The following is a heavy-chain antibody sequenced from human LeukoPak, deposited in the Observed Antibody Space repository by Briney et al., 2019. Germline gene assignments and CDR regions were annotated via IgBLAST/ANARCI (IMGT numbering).Heavy chain of an antibody. D-gene: IGHD3-10*01. CDR3: ARQYGSGSYLGTWFDP. J-gene: IGHJ5*02. CDR2: VYYSGGT. CDR1: GGSISSNNYY. Sequence: SETLSLTCTVSGGSISSNNYYWGWIRQPPGKGLEWIGSVYYSGGTYYNPSLKSRVAISVDTSKKQFSLKLSSVTAADTAVYYCARQYGSGSYLGTWFDPWGQGTLVSVSS. V-gene: IGHV4-39*01.